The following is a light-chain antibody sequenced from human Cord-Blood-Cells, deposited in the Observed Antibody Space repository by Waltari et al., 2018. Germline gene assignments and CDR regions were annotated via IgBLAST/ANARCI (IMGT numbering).Light chain of an antibody. CDR1: QSVLYSSNNKNY. V-gene: IGKV4-1*01. CDR3: QQYYSTPWT. Sequence: DIVMTQSPDSLAVSLGERATINCKSSQSVLYSSNNKNYLAWYQQKPGPTPKLLIYWASTRESGVPDRFSGSGSGTDFTLTISSLQAEDVAVYYCQQYYSTPWTFGQGTKVEIK. J-gene: IGKJ1*01. CDR2: WAS.